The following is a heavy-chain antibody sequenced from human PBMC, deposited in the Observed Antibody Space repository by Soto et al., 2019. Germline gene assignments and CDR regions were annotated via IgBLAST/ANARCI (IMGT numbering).Heavy chain of an antibody. J-gene: IGHJ6*02. Sequence: SETLSLTCPVSGGSISSYYWSWIRQPPGKGLEWIGYIYYSGSTNYNPSLKSRVTISVDTSKNQFSLKLGSVTAADTAVYYCAGGGHSGSFRYYYYYGMDVWGQGTTVTVSS. CDR3: AGGGHSGSFRYYYYYGMDV. D-gene: IGHD1-26*01. CDR2: IYYSGST. CDR1: GGSISSYY. V-gene: IGHV4-59*01.